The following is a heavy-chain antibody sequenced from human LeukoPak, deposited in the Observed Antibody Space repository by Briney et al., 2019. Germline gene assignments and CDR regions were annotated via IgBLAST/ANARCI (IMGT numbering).Heavy chain of an antibody. Sequence: SETLSLTCTVSGYSISSGYYWGWIRRAPGKGLEWIGSIYNSGSTYYNPSLKSRVTISVDMSKNQFSLKMSSVTAADTAVYYCARAFRSINVWGSAAYDAFDIWGQGTMVTVSS. J-gene: IGHJ3*02. D-gene: IGHD3-16*01. CDR2: IYNSGST. CDR1: GYSISSGYY. V-gene: IGHV4-38-2*02. CDR3: ARAFRSINVWGSAAYDAFDI.